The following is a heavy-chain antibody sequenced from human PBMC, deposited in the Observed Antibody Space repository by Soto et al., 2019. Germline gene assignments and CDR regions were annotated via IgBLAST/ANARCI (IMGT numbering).Heavy chain of an antibody. CDR3: AKDPHSGYDWAYFDY. V-gene: IGHV3-9*01. J-gene: IGHJ4*02. Sequence: PGGSLRLSCSASGFTFDDYAMHWVRQAPGKGLEWVSGISWNSGSIGYADSVKGRFTISRDNAKNSLYLQMNSLRAEDTALYYSAKDPHSGYDWAYFDYWGQGTLVTVSS. CDR1: GFTFDDYA. D-gene: IGHD5-12*01. CDR2: ISWNSGSI.